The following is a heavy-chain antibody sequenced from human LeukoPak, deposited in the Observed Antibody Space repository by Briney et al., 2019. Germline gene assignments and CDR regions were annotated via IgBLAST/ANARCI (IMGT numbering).Heavy chain of an antibody. CDR1: CPSISSYY. V-gene: IGHV4-59*01. CDR2: VYYSGSA. D-gene: IGHD3-3*01. CDR3: ARQYDFWSGLFDY. J-gene: IGHJ4*02. Sequence: SETLSPTCTLACPSISSYYWTCIQQPPREGLEWIVCVYYSGSANYNPSLKSRVTISLDTSKNQFSLKLSSVTDADAAVYDCARQYDFWSGLFDYWGQGTLVTVSS.